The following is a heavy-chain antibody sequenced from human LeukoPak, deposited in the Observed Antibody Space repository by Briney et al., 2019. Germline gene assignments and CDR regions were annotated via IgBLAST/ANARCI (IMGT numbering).Heavy chain of an antibody. CDR3: ATGDSSKFDY. V-gene: IGHV4-34*01. D-gene: IGHD3-22*01. CDR1: GGSFSGYY. J-gene: IGHJ4*02. Sequence: SETLSLTCAVYGGSFSGYYWSWIRQPPGKGLEWIGEINHSGSTNYNPSLKSRVTISVDTSKNQFSLKLSSVTAADTAVYYCATGDSSKFDYWGQGTLVTVPS. CDR2: INHSGST.